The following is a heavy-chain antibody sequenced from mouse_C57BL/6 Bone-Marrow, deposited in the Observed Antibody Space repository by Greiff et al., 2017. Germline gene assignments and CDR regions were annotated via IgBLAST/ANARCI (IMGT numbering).Heavy chain of an antibody. V-gene: IGHV5-15*01. CDR1: GFTFSDYG. Sequence: EVQRVESGGGLVQPGGSLKLSCAASGFTFSDYGMAWVRQAPRTGPEWVAFISNLAYSIYYADTVTGRFTISRENAKNTLYLEMSSLRSEDTAMYYCARQGGLGRGAMDYWGQGTSVTVSS. D-gene: IGHD4-1*01. J-gene: IGHJ4*01. CDR3: ARQGGLGRGAMDY. CDR2: ISNLAYSI.